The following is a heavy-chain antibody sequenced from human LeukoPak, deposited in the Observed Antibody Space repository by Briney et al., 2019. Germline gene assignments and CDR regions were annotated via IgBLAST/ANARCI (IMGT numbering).Heavy chain of an antibody. D-gene: IGHD4-17*01. J-gene: IGHJ4*02. CDR2: ISSSSSYI. V-gene: IGHV3-21*01. Sequence: GGSLRLSCAASGFTFSSYSMNWVRQAPGKGLEWVSSISSSSSYIYYADSVKGRFTISRDNAKNSLYLQMNSLRAEDTAAYYCARDSRGPYGDYIYVYWGQGTLVTVSS. CDR1: GFTFSSYS. CDR3: ARDSRGPYGDYIYVY.